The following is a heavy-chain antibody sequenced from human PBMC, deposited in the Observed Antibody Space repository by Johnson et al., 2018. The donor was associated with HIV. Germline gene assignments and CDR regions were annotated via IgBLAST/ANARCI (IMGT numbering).Heavy chain of an antibody. D-gene: IGHD6-13*01. J-gene: IGHJ3*02. CDR2: IKQDGSEK. CDR3: ARSIAAAGTDAFDI. Sequence: VQLVESGGGLVQPGGSLRLSCAASGFTFSSYWMSWVRQAPGKGLEWVANIKQDGSEKYYLDSVKGRFTISRDNAKNSLYLQMNSLSAEDTAVYYCARSIAAAGTDAFDIWGQWTMVTVSS. V-gene: IGHV3-7*05. CDR1: GFTFSSYW.